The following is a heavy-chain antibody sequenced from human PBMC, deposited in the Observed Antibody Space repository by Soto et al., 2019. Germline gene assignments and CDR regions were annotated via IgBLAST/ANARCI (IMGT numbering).Heavy chain of an antibody. D-gene: IGHD2-15*01. CDR3: ARAAWRRKLRRKGYSTDS. CDR2: TNDRGNT. Sequence: PSETLSLTCAVYGGSLSGYYWSWIRQPPGKGLEWIGETNDRGNTKYTPSVESRVTISLDASNNQLSLKVTSVTAADTAVYYCARAAWRRKLRRKGYSTDSCGPGTLLTGFS. J-gene: IGHJ5*01. CDR1: GGSLSGYY. V-gene: IGHV4-34*01.